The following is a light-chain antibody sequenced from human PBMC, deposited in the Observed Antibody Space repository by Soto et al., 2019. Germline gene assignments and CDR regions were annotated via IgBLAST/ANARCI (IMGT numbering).Light chain of an antibody. J-gene: IGKJ1*01. Sequence: EIVLTQSPGTLSLSPGERATLSCRASQSVSGNSLAWYQQKPGQAPRLLIYGASNRATGIPDRFSGSGSGTDFTLTISRLEPEDSAVYHCQQYDASVPWTFGQGTTVEV. CDR1: QSVSGNS. CDR2: GAS. CDR3: QQYDASVPWT. V-gene: IGKV3-20*01.